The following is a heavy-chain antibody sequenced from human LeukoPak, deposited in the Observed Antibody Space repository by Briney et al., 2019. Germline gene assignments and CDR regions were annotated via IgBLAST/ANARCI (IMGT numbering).Heavy chain of an antibody. CDR3: ARHDSSAWYVDY. V-gene: IGHV4-39*01. D-gene: IGHD6-19*01. J-gene: IGHJ4*02. CDR1: GGSISSSSYY. Sequence: SETLSLTCTVSGGSISSSSYYWGWVRQPPGKGLEWIGSILYSGSTYYNPSLRSRVTVSVDTSDNQFSLKLNSVTAADTAVYYCARHDSSAWYVDYWAQGTLVTVSS. CDR2: ILYSGST.